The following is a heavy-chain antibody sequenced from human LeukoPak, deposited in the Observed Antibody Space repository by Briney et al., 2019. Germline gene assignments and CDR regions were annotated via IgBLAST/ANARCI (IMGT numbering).Heavy chain of an antibody. CDR1: GYTFTNYG. Sequence: ASVKVSCKTSGYTFTNYGVSWVRQAPGQGLEWVGWIDAYSGHINYVQKLQDRVTMTTETSASTAYMELRNLRPDDTAIYYCTRDPDGSTDFDYWGQGTLVTVSS. D-gene: IGHD1-14*01. CDR2: IDAYSGHI. CDR3: TRDPDGSTDFDY. J-gene: IGHJ4*02. V-gene: IGHV1-18*01.